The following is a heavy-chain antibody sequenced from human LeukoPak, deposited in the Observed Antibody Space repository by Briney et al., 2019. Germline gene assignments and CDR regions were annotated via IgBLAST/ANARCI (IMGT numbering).Heavy chain of an antibody. CDR1: GFTFSSYW. CDR3: AREDCGSGSYDY. CDR2: INSDGSST. D-gene: IGHD3-10*01. J-gene: IGHJ4*02. Sequence: PGGSLRLSCAASGFTFSSYWMHWVRQAPGKGLVWVSGINSDGSSTTYADPVKGRLTTSRDNAKNTLYLQMNSPRAEDTAVYYCAREDCGSGSYDYWGQGTLVTVSS. V-gene: IGHV3-74*01.